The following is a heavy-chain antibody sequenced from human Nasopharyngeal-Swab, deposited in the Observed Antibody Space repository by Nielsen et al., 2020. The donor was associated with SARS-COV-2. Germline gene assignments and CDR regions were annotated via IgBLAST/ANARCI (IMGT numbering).Heavy chain of an antibody. Sequence: SVKVSCKASGDTFTKYTFSWLRQAPGLGLEWMGGVIPMSRTANYAQKFQGRVTITADESTSTAYMELSSLRSEDTAVYYCARSHGYYFDSSNFHPGDWGQGTLVTVSS. CDR3: ARSHGYYFDSSNFHPGD. J-gene: IGHJ1*01. CDR2: VIPMSRTA. CDR1: GDTFTKYT. V-gene: IGHV1-69*13. D-gene: IGHD3-22*01.